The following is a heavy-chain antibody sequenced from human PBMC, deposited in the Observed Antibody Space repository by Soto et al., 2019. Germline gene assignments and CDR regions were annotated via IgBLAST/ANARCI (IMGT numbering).Heavy chain of an antibody. CDR2: ISSSSSTI. Sequence: GGSLRLSCAACGFTVXSYSMNWVLQAPGKGLEWVSYISSSSSTIYYADSVKGRFTISRDNAKNSLYLQMNSLRAEDTAVYYCARVPATPYGDEYYFDYWGQGTLVTVSS. V-gene: IGHV3-48*01. D-gene: IGHD4-17*01. J-gene: IGHJ4*02. CDR3: ARVPATPYGDEYYFDY. CDR1: GFTVXSYS.